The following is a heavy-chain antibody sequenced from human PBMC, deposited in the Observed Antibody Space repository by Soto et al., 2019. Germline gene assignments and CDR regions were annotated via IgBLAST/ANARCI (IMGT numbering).Heavy chain of an antibody. CDR1: GFSLTTAGVG. Sequence: QINLKESGPPLVKPTQTLTLTCSFSGFSLTTAGVGVGWVRQSPGEALEWLALIYWDDDERYSPSLNTRLTITKDTSKNQVVLKMTNMAPVDTATYYCAHSRNLITEDAQVGDFDYWGQGTLVTVSS. J-gene: IGHJ4*02. CDR3: AHSRNLITEDAQVGDFDY. D-gene: IGHD3-10*01. CDR2: IYWDDDE. V-gene: IGHV2-5*02.